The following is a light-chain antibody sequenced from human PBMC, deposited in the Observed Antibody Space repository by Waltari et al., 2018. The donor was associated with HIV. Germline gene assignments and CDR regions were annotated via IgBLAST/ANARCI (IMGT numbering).Light chain of an antibody. Sequence: DIQMTQSPSSLSASVRDRVTITCRASQSGSNYLNWYQQKPGKAPKLRIYSASSLQSGVPSRFNGSGSGTHFTLTINDLQPEDFTTDYCQQSYRIPRTFGQGTQVEGK. J-gene: IGKJ1*01. CDR3: QQSYRIPRT. CDR1: QSGSNY. V-gene: IGKV1-39*01. CDR2: SAS.